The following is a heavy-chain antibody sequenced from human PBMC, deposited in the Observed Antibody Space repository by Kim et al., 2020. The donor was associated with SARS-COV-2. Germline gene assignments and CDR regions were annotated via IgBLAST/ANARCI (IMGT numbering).Heavy chain of an antibody. J-gene: IGHJ6*02. V-gene: IGHV3-53*01. CDR2: IYSGGST. CDR3: AREVRYGSGSYYTYYYGMDF. D-gene: IGHD3-10*01. Sequence: GGSLRLSCAASGFTVSSNYMSWVRQAPGKGLEWVSVIYSGGSTYYADSVKGRFTISRDNSKNTLYLQMNSLRAEDTAVYYCAREVRYGSGSYYTYYYGMDFWGQGTTLTVSS. CDR1: GFTVSSNY.